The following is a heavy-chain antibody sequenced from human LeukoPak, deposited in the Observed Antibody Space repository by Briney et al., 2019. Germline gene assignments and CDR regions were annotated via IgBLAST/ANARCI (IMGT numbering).Heavy chain of an antibody. CDR3: AKVGDYGYCVSGTCFSPFDS. V-gene: IGHV4-4*02. CDR1: GFTFRKYW. Sequence: GSLRLSCAASGFTFRKYWLHWVRQAPGKGLEWIGNVYYSGSTYYNPSLKSRVTISVDTSKNQYSLNLRSVTAADTAVYYCAKVGDYGYCVSGTCFSPFDSWGQGTLVSVSP. J-gene: IGHJ4*02. CDR2: VYYSGST. D-gene: IGHD2-15*01.